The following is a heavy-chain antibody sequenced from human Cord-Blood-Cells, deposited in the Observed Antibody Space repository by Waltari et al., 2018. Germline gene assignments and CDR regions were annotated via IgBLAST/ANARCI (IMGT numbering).Heavy chain of an antibody. CDR1: GGPFSSSA. CDR2: IIPIFGTA. D-gene: IGHD3-10*01. J-gene: IGHJ4*02. V-gene: IGHV1-69*06. Sequence: QVQLVQSGAEVKKPGSSVKVSCKASGGPFSSSAISWVRQAPGQGLEWMGGIIPIFGTANYAQKFQGRVTITADKSTSTAYMELSSLRSEDTAVYYCARVGGVLGSGSSIPFDYWGQGTLVTVSS. CDR3: ARVGGVLGSGSSIPFDY.